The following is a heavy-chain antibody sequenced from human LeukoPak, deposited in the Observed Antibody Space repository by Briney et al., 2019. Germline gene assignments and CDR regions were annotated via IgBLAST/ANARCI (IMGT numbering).Heavy chain of an antibody. CDR2: INPSGTGT. V-gene: IGHV1-46*01. D-gene: IGHD5-24*01. CDR3: ATDHSMANTAWWFDP. Sequence: ASVKVSCKASGYTFTNYYIHWVRQAPGQGLEWMGVINPSGTGTSYAQKFQGRITMSRDTSTSTVYMELSSLRSEDTAFYYCATDHSMANTAWWFDPWGQGTLVIVSS. J-gene: IGHJ5*02. CDR1: GYTFTNYY.